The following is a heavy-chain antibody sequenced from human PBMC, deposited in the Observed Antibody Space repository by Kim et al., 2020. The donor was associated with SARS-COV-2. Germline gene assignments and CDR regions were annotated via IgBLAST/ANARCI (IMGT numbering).Heavy chain of an antibody. CDR1: GYSFTSYW. Sequence: GESLKISCKGSGYSFTSYWISWVRQMPGKGLEWMGRIDPSDSYTNYSPSFQGHVTISADKSISTAYLQWSSLKASDTAMYYCATRIAAAGTHPHAYYYGMDVWGQGTTVTVSS. V-gene: IGHV5-10-1*01. J-gene: IGHJ6*02. CDR3: ATRIAAAGTHPHAYYYGMDV. CDR2: IDPSDSYT. D-gene: IGHD6-13*01.